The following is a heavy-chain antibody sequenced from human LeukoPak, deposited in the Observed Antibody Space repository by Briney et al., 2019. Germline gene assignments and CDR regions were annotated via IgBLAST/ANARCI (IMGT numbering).Heavy chain of an antibody. D-gene: IGHD3-22*01. Sequence: GGSLRLSCAASGFTFRDFGMHWVGKAPGKGLKWVAGISVVGNDKYYADSVKGRLTISRDKSKNTLYLQMNSLRAEDTAVYYCAKLNPWNYYDRRGYGYYFDYWGQGTLVTVSS. CDR3: AKLNPWNYYDRRGYGYYFDY. CDR1: GFTFRDFG. J-gene: IGHJ4*02. CDR2: ISVVGNDK. V-gene: IGHV3-30*18.